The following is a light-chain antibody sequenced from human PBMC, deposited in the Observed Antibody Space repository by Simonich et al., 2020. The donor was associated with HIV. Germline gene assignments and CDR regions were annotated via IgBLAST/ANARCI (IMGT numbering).Light chain of an antibody. CDR1: SSDVGGYNY. CDR2: DVN. Sequence: QSALTQPRSVSGSPGQSVTISCTATSSDVGGYNYVSWYQQHPDKAPKVLIYDVNKRPSGVPDRFSGSKSGNTASQTVSGLQAEDEADYYCSSYAVNNNLVFGGGTKLTVL. V-gene: IGLV2-11*01. CDR3: SSYAVNNNLV. J-gene: IGLJ3*02.